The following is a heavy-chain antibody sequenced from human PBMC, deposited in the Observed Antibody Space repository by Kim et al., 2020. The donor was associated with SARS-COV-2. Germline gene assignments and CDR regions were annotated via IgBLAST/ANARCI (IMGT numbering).Heavy chain of an antibody. V-gene: IGHV3-23*01. Sequence: VKGRLPISRDNSKNTLYLQMNSLRAEDTAVYYCAKGIAAAGTVDYGMDVWGQGTTVTVSS. D-gene: IGHD6-13*01. J-gene: IGHJ6*02. CDR3: AKGIAAAGTVDYGMDV.